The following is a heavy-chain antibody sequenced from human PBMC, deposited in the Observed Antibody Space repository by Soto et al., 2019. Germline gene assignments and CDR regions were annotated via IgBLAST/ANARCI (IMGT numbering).Heavy chain of an antibody. D-gene: IGHD3-22*01. CDR2: INPNSGGT. V-gene: IGHV1-2*04. J-gene: IGHJ4*02. Sequence: QVQLVQSGAEVKKPGASVKVSCKASGYTFTGYYMHWVRQAPGQGLEWMGWINPNSGGTNYAQKFQGWVTMTRDTSISTAYMELSRLRSDDTVVYYCARGVGAYDSSGGGYDYWGQGTLVTVSS. CDR3: ARGVGAYDSSGGGYDY. CDR1: GYTFTGYY.